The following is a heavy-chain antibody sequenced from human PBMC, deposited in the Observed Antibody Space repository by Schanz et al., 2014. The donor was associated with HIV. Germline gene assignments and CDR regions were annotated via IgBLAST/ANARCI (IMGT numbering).Heavy chain of an antibody. V-gene: IGHV3-33*01. D-gene: IGHD3-22*01. Sequence: QVQLVESGGGVVQPGRSLRLSCAASGFTFSTFGMHWVRQAPGKGLEWVAVIWYDGSYTSYADSVTGRFTVSRDNSKNTLYLQMNSLRVEDTAVYYCRAWLLGDRMDVWGQGTTVAVSS. CDR3: RAWLLGDRMDV. CDR2: IWYDGSYT. CDR1: GFTFSTFG. J-gene: IGHJ6*02.